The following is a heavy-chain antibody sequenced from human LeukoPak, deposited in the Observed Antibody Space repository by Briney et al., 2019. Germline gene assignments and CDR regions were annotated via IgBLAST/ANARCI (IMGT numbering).Heavy chain of an antibody. J-gene: IGHJ5*02. CDR3: AREKVDYGDYMDWFDP. CDR1: GGSFSSGSYY. CDR2: IYYSGST. Sequence: SETLSLTCTVSGGSFSSGSYYWSWIRQPPGKGLEWIGYIYYSGSTNYNPSLKSRVTISVDTSKNQLSLKLSSVTAADTAVYYCAREKVDYGDYMDWFDPWGQGTLVTVSS. V-gene: IGHV4-61*01. D-gene: IGHD4-17*01.